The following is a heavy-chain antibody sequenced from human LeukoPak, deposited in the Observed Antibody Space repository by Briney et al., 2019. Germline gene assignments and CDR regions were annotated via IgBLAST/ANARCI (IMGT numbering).Heavy chain of an antibody. Sequence: SETLSLTCTVSGGSISSYYWSWIRQPPGKGLEWIGCIYYSGSTNYNPSLESRVTISVDTSKNQFSLKLSSVTAADTAVYYCARLIDYYGSSAYQLFFDYWGQGALVTVSS. CDR3: ARLIDYYGSSAYQLFFDY. D-gene: IGHD3-22*01. CDR2: IYYSGST. CDR1: GGSISSYY. J-gene: IGHJ4*02. V-gene: IGHV4-59*01.